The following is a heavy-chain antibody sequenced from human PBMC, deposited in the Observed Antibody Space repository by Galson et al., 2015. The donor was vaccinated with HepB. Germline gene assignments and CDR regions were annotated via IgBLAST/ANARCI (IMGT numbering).Heavy chain of an antibody. D-gene: IGHD1-26*01. CDR1: GLTFSTYS. CDR2: LSGSSNYI. V-gene: IGHV3-21*01. CDR3: ASSPYNGVVGATEVNF. Sequence: LRLSCAVSGLTFSTYSMNWVRQAPGKGLEWVSSLSGSSNYIYYADSVKGRFTISRDNAKNSLYLQMNSLRAEDTAVYYCASSPYNGVVGATEVNFWGQGTLVAVSS. J-gene: IGHJ4*02.